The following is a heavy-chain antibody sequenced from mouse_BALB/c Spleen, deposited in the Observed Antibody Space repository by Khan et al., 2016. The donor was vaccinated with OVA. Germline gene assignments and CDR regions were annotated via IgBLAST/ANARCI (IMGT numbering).Heavy chain of an antibody. D-gene: IGHD1-1*01. V-gene: IGHV5-17*02. J-gene: IGHJ2*01. CDR1: GFTFNSYG. CDR3: ATSYFYGYYFDY. CDR2: ISGDSNTI. Sequence: EVELVESGGGLVQPGGSRKLSCAASGFTFNSYGMYWICQAPEKGLEWVAYISGDSNTIHYADTVKGRFTISRDNPKNTLFLQMTSLMSEDTAMYYCATSYFYGYYFDYWGPGTTLTVS.